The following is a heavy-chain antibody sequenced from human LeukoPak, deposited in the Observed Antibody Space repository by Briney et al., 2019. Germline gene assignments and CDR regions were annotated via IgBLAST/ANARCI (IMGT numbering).Heavy chain of an antibody. Sequence: GGSLKLSCAASGFTFSSYAMHWVRQAPGKGLEWVAVISYDGSNKYYADSVKGRFTISRDNSKNTLYLQMNSLRAEDTAVYYCARLRYRLRFLEPFDPWGQGTLVTVSS. V-gene: IGHV3-30-3*01. CDR2: ISYDGSNK. CDR1: GFTFSSYA. J-gene: IGHJ5*02. CDR3: ARLRYRLRFLEPFDP. D-gene: IGHD3-3*01.